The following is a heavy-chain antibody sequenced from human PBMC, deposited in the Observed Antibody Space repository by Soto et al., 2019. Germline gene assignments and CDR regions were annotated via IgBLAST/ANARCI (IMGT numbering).Heavy chain of an antibody. Sequence: GGSLRLSCAASGFTFSNFAMSWVRQAPGKGLEWVSGIIGSGGSTYYADSVKGRFTISRDKAKTTLYLQMNSLRAEDTAIYYCAKEGGYSLGPGNYYGMDVWGQGTTVTVSS. V-gene: IGHV3-23*01. CDR1: GFTFSNFA. D-gene: IGHD5-18*01. CDR2: IIGSGGST. J-gene: IGHJ6*02. CDR3: AKEGGYSLGPGNYYGMDV.